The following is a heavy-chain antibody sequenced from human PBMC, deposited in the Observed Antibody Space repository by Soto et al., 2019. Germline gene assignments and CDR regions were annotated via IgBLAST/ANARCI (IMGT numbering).Heavy chain of an antibody. CDR2: ISAYNGNT. CDR1: GYTFTSYS. V-gene: IGHV1-18*01. CDR3: ARDRVVYCSGGSCYAHYYYGMDV. D-gene: IGHD2-15*01. J-gene: IGHJ6*02. Sequence: ASVKVSCKTSGYTFTSYSISWVRQAPGQGLEWMGWISAYNGNTNYAQKLQGRVTMTTDTSTSTAYMELRSLRSDDTAVYYCARDRVVYCSGGSCYAHYYYGMDVWGQGTTVTVSS.